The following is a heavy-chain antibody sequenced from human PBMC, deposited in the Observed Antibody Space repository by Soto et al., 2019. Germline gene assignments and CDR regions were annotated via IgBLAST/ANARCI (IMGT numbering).Heavy chain of an antibody. V-gene: IGHV1-18*01. CDR3: ARDLAVGLVDY. Sequence: QVQLVQSGAEVKKPGASVKVSCKASGYTFTSYGISWVRQAPGHGLVCMGWISAYNGNTNYAQKLQGRVTMTTDTSASTAYMELRRLRSDDTAVYYCARDLAVGLVDYWGQGILVTVSS. D-gene: IGHD6-19*01. CDR1: GYTFTSYG. J-gene: IGHJ4*02. CDR2: ISAYNGNT.